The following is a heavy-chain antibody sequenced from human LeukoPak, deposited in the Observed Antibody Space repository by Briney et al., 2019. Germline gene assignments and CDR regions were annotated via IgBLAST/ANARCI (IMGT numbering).Heavy chain of an antibody. CDR3: ARDLSGYSILDR. D-gene: IGHD3-9*01. CDR1: GGSFSSGGYY. J-gene: IGHJ5*02. V-gene: IGHV4-31*03. CDR2: IYNSGST. Sequence: PSETLSLTCSASGGSFSSGGYYWSWIRQHPGKGLEWIGYIYNSGSTYYNPSLRSRVTISVDTSKHQFSLMLSSVTAADTAVYYCARDLSGYSILDRWGQGTLVTVSS.